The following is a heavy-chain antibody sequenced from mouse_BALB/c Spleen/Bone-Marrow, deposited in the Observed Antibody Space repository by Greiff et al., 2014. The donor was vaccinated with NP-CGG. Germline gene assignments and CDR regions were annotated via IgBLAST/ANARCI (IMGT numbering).Heavy chain of an antibody. Sequence: EVQLQQSGAELVEPGASVKLSCTASGFNIKDTYMHWVKQRPEQGLEWIGRIYPGNGNTKYDPKFQGKATITVDTSSNTAYLQHRSLTSEDTAVYYCARWQYYAMDYWGQGTSVTVSS. J-gene: IGHJ4*01. CDR1: GFNIKDTY. CDR2: IYPGNGNT. CDR3: ARWQYYAMDY. D-gene: IGHD6-1*01. V-gene: IGHV14-3*02.